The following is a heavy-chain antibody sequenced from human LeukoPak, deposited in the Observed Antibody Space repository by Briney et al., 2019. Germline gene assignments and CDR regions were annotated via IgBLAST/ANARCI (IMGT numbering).Heavy chain of an antibody. Sequence: GGTLTFSCAASGFTFSDYYMTWIRQGPGKGLEWVSYISTSSRTIFYADSVKGRFTISRDNAKNSLSLQMNSLRADDTAIYYCAREDGTYWGQGTLVTVSS. CDR1: GFTFSDYY. CDR2: ISTSSRTI. J-gene: IGHJ4*02. D-gene: IGHD1-1*01. CDR3: AREDGTY. V-gene: IGHV3-11*01.